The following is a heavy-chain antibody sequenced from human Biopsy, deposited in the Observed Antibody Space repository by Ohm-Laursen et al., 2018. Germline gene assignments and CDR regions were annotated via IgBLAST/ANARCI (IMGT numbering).Heavy chain of an antibody. CDR3: ARDIMNRIAGLVARSDVFDV. Sequence: GASVKVSCKGSGYAVNDYFLHWLRQAPGQGPEGKGWISPNSGGTNYAQKFQGRVTMTTDTSTSTVYLELRRLISDDTAVYYCARDIMNRIAGLVARSDVFDVWGQGTLVTVSS. CDR2: ISPNSGGT. J-gene: IGHJ3*01. D-gene: IGHD3-16*01. V-gene: IGHV1-2*02. CDR1: GYAVNDYF.